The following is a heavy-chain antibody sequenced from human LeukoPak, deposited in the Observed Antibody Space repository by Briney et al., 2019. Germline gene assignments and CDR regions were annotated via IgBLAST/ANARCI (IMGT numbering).Heavy chain of an antibody. CDR3: ARYSSSSRWFDP. Sequence: PSQTLSLTCTVSGGSISSGGYYWNWIRQPPGKGLEWIGEINHSGSTTYNPSLRSRVTISLDTSKNQFSLKLSSVTAADTAVYYCARYSSSSRWFDPWGQGTLVTVSS. CDR1: GGSISSGGYY. J-gene: IGHJ5*02. V-gene: IGHV4-30-2*01. CDR2: INHSGST. D-gene: IGHD6-6*01.